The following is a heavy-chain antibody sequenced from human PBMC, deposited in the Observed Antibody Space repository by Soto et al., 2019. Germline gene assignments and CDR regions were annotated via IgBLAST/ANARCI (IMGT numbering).Heavy chain of an antibody. Sequence: GGSLRLSCAASGFTFSSYSMNWVRQAPGKGLEWVSSISSSSSYIYYADSVKGRFTISRDNAKNSLYLQMNSLNTEDTAVYYCATGLLRYYAYWGHGTLVTVSS. CDR2: ISSSSSYI. CDR1: GFTFSSYS. CDR3: ATGLLRYYAY. D-gene: IGHD3-9*01. J-gene: IGHJ4*01. V-gene: IGHV3-21*03.